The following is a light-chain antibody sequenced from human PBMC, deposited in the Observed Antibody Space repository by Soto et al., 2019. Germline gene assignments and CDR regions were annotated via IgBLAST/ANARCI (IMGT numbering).Light chain of an antibody. Sequence: EIVLTQSPGTLSLSPGERATLSCRASQSISSSYLAWYQQKPGQAPRLLIYDASSRATGIPDRFSGSGSGTDFTLTISSLEPEDFAVYYCQQYGSSPRYTFGQGTKLEIK. V-gene: IGKV3-20*01. J-gene: IGKJ2*01. CDR3: QQYGSSPRYT. CDR2: DAS. CDR1: QSISSSY.